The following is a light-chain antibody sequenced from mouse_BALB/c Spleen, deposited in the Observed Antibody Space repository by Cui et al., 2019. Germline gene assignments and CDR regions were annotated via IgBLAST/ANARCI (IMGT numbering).Light chain of an antibody. CDR3: HQWSSYPPT. V-gene: IGKV4-79*01. Sequence: QIVLTQSPAIMPASPGEKVTLTCSASSSVSSSYLYWYQQKPGSSPKLWIYSTSNLASGVPARFSGSGSGNSYSLTISSMEAEDAASYFCHQWSSYPPTFGGGTKLEIK. CDR2: STS. CDR1: SSVSSSY. J-gene: IGKJ1*01.